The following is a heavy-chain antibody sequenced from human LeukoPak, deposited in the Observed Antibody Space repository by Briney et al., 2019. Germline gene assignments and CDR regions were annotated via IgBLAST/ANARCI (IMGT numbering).Heavy chain of an antibody. CDR2: IYYSGST. V-gene: IGHV4-59*01. Sequence: PSETLSLTCAVYGGSFSGYYWSWIRQPPGKGLEWIGHIYYSGSTTYTPSLKSRVTISVDTSKNQFSLKLTSVTAADTAMYYCARGVGCSSTSCYPNWFDPWGLGTLVTVSS. D-gene: IGHD2-2*01. CDR1: GGSFSGYY. J-gene: IGHJ5*02. CDR3: ARGVGCSSTSCYPNWFDP.